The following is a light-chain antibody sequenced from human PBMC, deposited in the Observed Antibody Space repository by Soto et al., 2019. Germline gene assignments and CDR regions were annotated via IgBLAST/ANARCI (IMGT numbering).Light chain of an antibody. CDR2: DAS. Sequence: EIVLTQSPATLSLSPGERATLSCRASQSISSSLAWYQQXXXXAPRLLIYDASSRATGFPARFSGSGSGTDFTLTIDSLEPEDFAVYYCQQRSEWPRTFGQGTKVEIK. V-gene: IGKV3-11*01. CDR3: QQRSEWPRT. CDR1: QSISSS. J-gene: IGKJ1*01.